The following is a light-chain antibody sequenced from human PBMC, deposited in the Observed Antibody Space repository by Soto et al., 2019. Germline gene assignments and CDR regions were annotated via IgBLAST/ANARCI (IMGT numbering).Light chain of an antibody. V-gene: IGKV1-9*01. CDR2: SAS. J-gene: IGKJ4*02. CDR3: QQHDRYPFT. CDR1: LGIRDY. Sequence: IQVAKSASFLSASVADSAATTCRASLGIRDYLAWYQQKPGRVPRLLIYSASTLQSGVPSRFSGSGSGTEFTLTISSLQPEDFASYYCQQHDRYPFTFGGGTKVDI.